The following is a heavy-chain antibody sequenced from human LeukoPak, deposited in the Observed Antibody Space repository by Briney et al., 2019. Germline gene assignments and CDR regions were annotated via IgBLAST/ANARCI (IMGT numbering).Heavy chain of an antibody. CDR3: TGVNKYDYVWGSYRLSYYYYYMDV. CDR1: GFTFGDYA. D-gene: IGHD3-16*02. V-gene: IGHV3-49*03. Sequence: GGSLRLSCTASGFTFGDYAMSWFRQAPGKGLEWVGFIRSKAYGGTTEYAASVKGRFTISRDDSKSIAYLQMNSLKTEDTAVYYCTGVNKYDYVWGSYRLSYYYYYMDVWGKGTTVTVSS. J-gene: IGHJ6*03. CDR2: IRSKAYGGTT.